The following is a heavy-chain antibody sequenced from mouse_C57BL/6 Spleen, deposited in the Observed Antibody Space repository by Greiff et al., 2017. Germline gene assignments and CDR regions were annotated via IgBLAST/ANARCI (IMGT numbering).Heavy chain of an antibody. CDR1: GYAFTNYL. CDR2: INPGSGGT. D-gene: IGHD3-1*01. V-gene: IGHV1-54*01. J-gene: IGHJ2*01. CDR3: ARSSSGYYFDY. Sequence: SGAELVRPGTSLKVSCKASGYAFTNYLIEWVKQRPGQGLEWIGVINPGSGGTNYNEKFKGKATLTADKSSSTADMQLSSLTSEDSAVYFCARSSSGYYFDYWGQGTTLTVSS.